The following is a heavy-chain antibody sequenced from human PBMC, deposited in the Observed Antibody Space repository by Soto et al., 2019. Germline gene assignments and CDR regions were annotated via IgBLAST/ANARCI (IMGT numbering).Heavy chain of an antibody. CDR3: ARDYSSSVYDY. CDR1: GGTFSSYT. V-gene: IGHV1-69*04. Sequence: ASVKVSCKASGGTFSSYTISWVRQAPGQGLEWMGRIIPILGIANYAQKFQGRVTITADKSTSTAYMELSSLRSEDTAVYYCARDYSSSVYDYWGQGTLVTVSS. CDR2: IIPILGIA. J-gene: IGHJ4*02. D-gene: IGHD6-13*01.